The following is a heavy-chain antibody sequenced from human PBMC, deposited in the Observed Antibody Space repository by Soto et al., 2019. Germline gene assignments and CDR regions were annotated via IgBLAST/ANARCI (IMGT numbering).Heavy chain of an antibody. CDR3: ARVIGYSYGYTLDY. Sequence: SETLSLTCTVSGGSISSYYWSWIRQPPGKGLEWIGYIHYSGSTNYNPSLKSRVTISLDTSKNQFSLKLSSVTAADTAVYYCARVIGYSYGYTLDYWGQGTLVTVSS. CDR2: IHYSGST. J-gene: IGHJ4*02. V-gene: IGHV4-59*01. D-gene: IGHD5-18*01. CDR1: GGSISSYY.